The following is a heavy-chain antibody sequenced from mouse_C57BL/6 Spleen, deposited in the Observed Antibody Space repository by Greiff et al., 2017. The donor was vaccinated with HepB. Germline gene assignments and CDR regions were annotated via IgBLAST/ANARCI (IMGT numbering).Heavy chain of an antibody. CDR3: TRGYSNYYYFDY. CDR1: GFNIKDDY. CDR2: IDPENGDT. J-gene: IGHJ2*01. Sequence: EVQLQESGAELVRPGASVKLSCTASGFNIKDDYMHWVKQRPEQGLEWIGWIDPENGDTEYASKFQGKATITADTSSNTAYLQLSSLTSEDTAVYYCTRGYSNYYYFDYWGQGTTLTVSS. D-gene: IGHD2-5*01. V-gene: IGHV14-4*01.